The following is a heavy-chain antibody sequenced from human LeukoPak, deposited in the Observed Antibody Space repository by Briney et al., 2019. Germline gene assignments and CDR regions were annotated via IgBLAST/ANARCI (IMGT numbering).Heavy chain of an antibody. CDR3: ARHRRLTKFDY. CDR1: GGSISSSNYY. CDR2: IYYSGST. Sequence: SETLSLTCTVSGGSISSSNYYWGWIRQPPGKGLEWIGNIYYSGSTYYNPSFKSRLTISVDTSRNQFSLKLSSVTAADTAVYYCARHRRLTKFDYWGQGTLVTVSS. D-gene: IGHD1/OR15-1a*01. J-gene: IGHJ4*02. V-gene: IGHV4-39*01.